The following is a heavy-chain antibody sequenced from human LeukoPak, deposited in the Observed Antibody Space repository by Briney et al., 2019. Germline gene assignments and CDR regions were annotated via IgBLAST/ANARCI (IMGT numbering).Heavy chain of an antibody. V-gene: IGHV3-30*03. J-gene: IGHJ4*02. Sequence: PGRSLRLSCAASGFTFSSHGMHWVRQAPGKGLEWVAVISDDGSNKYFADSVRGRFTISRDNSKNTPSLHMNGLRAEDTAVYYCAGLGYDYVWGSYRRTFDYWGQGTLVTVSS. CDR1: GFTFSSHG. D-gene: IGHD3-16*02. CDR3: AGLGYDYVWGSYRRTFDY. CDR2: ISDDGSNK.